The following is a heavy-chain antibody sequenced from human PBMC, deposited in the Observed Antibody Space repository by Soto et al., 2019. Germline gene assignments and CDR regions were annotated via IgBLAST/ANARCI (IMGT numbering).Heavy chain of an antibody. D-gene: IGHD2-2*02. CDR2: IYHSGST. V-gene: IGHV4-30-2*01. CDR1: GGSISSGGYS. J-gene: IGHJ4*02. CDR3: ARGGGYCSSTSCYTGMNYFDY. Sequence: PSETLSLTCAVSGGSISSGGYSWSWIRQPPGKGLEWIGYIYHSGSTYYNPSLKSRVTISVDRSKNQFSLKLSSVTAADTAVYYCARGGGYCSSTSCYTGMNYFDYWGQGTLVTVPQ.